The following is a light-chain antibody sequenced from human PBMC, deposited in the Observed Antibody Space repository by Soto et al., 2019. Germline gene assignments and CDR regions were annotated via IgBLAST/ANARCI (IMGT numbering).Light chain of an antibody. CDR1: SSDVGGYNY. J-gene: IGLJ1*01. CDR3: SSYTTSSTPGV. V-gene: IGLV2-14*03. CDR2: DVN. Sequence: QSALTQPASVSGSPGQSITISCTGTSSDVGGYNYVSWYQQHPGKAPKLMIYDVNNRPSGVSNRFSGSKSGNTASLTISGLQAEDEADYYCSSYTTSSTPGVFGTGTKVTVL.